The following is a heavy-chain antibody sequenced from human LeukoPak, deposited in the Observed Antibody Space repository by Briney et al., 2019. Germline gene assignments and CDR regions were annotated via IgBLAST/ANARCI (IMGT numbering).Heavy chain of an antibody. CDR2: IYYSGST. J-gene: IGHJ4*02. D-gene: IGHD6-19*01. V-gene: IGHV4-59*01. Sequence: SENLSLTCAVSGGSITSYYWNWIRQPPGKGLEWIGYIYYSGSTNYNPSLKSRVTISVDTSKNQFSLKLSSVTAADTAVYFCARGKAGYSSAWDYWGQGTLVTVSS. CDR1: GGSITSYY. CDR3: ARGKAGYSSAWDY.